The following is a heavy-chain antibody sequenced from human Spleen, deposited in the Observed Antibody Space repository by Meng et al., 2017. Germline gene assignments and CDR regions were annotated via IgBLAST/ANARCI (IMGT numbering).Heavy chain of an antibody. V-gene: IGHV5-51*01. D-gene: IGHD6-6*01. Sequence: GGSLRLSCKGSGYNFTSYWIGWVRQMPGKGLEWMGIIYPGDSDTRYSPSFQGQVTISADKSISTAYLQWSSLKASDTAMYYCARRYSSSSGTFDYWGQGTLVTVSS. J-gene: IGHJ4*02. CDR3: ARRYSSSSGTFDY. CDR2: IYPGDSDT. CDR1: GYNFTSYW.